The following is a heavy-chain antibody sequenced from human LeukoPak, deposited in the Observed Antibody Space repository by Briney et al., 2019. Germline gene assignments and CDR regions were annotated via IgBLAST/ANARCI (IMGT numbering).Heavy chain of an antibody. V-gene: IGHV3-30*04. D-gene: IGHD6-19*01. CDR2: ISYDGSNK. CDR1: GFTFSSYA. Sequence: GGSLRLSCAASGFTFSSYAMHWVRQAPGKGLEWVAVISYDGSNKYYADSVKGRFTISRDNSKNTLYLQMNGLRAEDTAVYYCARVFYSSGWYGNFNYWGQGTLVTVSS. J-gene: IGHJ4*02. CDR3: ARVFYSSGWYGNFNY.